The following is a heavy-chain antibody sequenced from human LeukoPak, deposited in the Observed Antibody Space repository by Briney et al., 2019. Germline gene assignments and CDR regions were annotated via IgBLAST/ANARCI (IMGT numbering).Heavy chain of an antibody. J-gene: IGHJ4*02. Sequence: SETLSLTCAVYGGSFSGYYWSWIRQPPGKGLEWIGEINHSGSTNYNPSLKSRVTISVDTSKNQFSLKLSSVTAADTAVYYCAGGSLVAAHHFDYWGQGTLVTVSS. CDR3: AGGSLVAAHHFDY. CDR1: GGSFSGYY. V-gene: IGHV4-34*01. D-gene: IGHD6-6*01. CDR2: INHSGST.